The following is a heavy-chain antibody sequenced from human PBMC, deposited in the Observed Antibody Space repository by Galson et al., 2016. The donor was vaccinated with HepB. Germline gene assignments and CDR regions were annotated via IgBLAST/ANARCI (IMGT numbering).Heavy chain of an antibody. CDR1: GYNFSSYW. V-gene: IGHV5-10-1*01. D-gene: IGHD2-2*01. J-gene: IGHJ4*02. CDR2: IDPSDSYN. Sequence: QSGAEVKKPGESLRISCKGSGYNFSSYWISWVRQMPGKGLEWMGRIDPSDSYNNYSPSFQGHVTISADKSISTAYLQWSSLKASDTAMYYCARRDKIRGYCSSTSCPYYFDYWGQGTLVSVSS. CDR3: ARRDKIRGYCSSTSCPYYFDY.